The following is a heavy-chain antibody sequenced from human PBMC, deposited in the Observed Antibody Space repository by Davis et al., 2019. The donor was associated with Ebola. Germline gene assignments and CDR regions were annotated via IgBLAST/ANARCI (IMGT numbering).Heavy chain of an antibody. CDR1: GGSISSSSYY. Sequence: MPSETLSLTCTVSGGSISSSSYYWGWIRQPPGKGLEWIGSIYYSGSTNYNPSLKSRVTISVDTSKNQFSLKLSSVTAADTAVYYCARSSWGLAVSDYWGQGTLVTVSS. J-gene: IGHJ4*02. D-gene: IGHD7-27*01. CDR2: IYYSGST. CDR3: ARSSWGLAVSDY. V-gene: IGHV4-39*07.